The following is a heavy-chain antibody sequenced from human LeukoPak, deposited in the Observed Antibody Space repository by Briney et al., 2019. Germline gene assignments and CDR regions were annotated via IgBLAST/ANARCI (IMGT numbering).Heavy chain of an antibody. CDR1: GFTFSAFG. J-gene: IGHJ6*02. V-gene: IGHV3-23*01. CDR3: TKDYCGKFCSAV. Sequence: GGSLRLSCAASGFTFSAFGMNWVRQAPGKGLEWVSTITKSGDSTYYVDSVKGRFTISRDNSKNTLYLQMDSLRAEDTAKYYCTKDYCGKFCSAVWGQGTTVTVSS. CDR2: ITKSGDST. D-gene: IGHD3-9*01.